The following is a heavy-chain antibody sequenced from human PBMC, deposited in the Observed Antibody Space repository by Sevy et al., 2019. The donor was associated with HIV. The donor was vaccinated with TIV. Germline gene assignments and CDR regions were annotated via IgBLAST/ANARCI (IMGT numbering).Heavy chain of an antibody. V-gene: IGHV3-53*01. Sequence: GGSLRLSCAASGFTVNNNYMNWVRQAPGKGLEWVSVIYSDGSTYYVDSVKGRFTISRDNSKNTLFLQMNSLRADDTAVYYCARVPPYSYGFRVDYWGQGTLVTVSS. CDR1: GFTVNNNY. CDR3: ARVPPYSYGFRVDY. D-gene: IGHD5-18*01. CDR2: IYSDGST. J-gene: IGHJ4*02.